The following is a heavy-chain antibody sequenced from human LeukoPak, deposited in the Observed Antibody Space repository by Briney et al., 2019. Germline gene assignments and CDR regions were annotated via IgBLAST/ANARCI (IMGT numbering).Heavy chain of an antibody. CDR3: ARDNYDSSGYYFD. Sequence: GGSLRLSCAASGFTFSSYEMNWVRQAPGKGLEWVSYISSSGSTTHYADSVKGRFTISRDNAKKSLYLQMNSLRAEDTAVYYCARDNYDSSGYYFDWGQRTLVAVSS. CDR2: ISSSGSTT. D-gene: IGHD3-22*01. J-gene: IGHJ4*02. CDR1: GFTFSSYE. V-gene: IGHV3-48*03.